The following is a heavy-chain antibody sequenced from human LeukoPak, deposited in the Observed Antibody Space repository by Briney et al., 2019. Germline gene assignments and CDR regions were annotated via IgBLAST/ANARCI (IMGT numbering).Heavy chain of an antibody. CDR1: GFTFSSYD. CDR2: IRPSGDNT. D-gene: IGHD3-16*01. J-gene: IGHJ5*02. V-gene: IGHV3-23*01. Sequence: GGSLRLSCAASGFTFSSYDMTWVRQAPGRGLEWVSSIRPSGDNTYYGGSVKGRFTISRDNSKNTLYLQMGSLRAEDMAVYYCARVAEGGWFDPWGQGTLVTVSS. CDR3: ARVAEGGWFDP.